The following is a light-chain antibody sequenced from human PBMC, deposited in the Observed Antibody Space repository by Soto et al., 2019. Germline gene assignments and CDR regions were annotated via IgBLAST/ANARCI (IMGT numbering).Light chain of an antibody. CDR3: MPGTHWPPGYT. J-gene: IGKJ2*01. CDR1: QSLENNDGDTN. CDR2: KVS. V-gene: IGKV2-30*01. Sequence: DVVMTQSPLSLPVTLGQPASISCRSSQSLENNDGDTNLNWFQERPGQSPRRLIYKVSNRYSGVQGRSSGRGACTDFTLSITRVEAEDVGIDYCMPGTHWPPGYTFGQGTKLEIK.